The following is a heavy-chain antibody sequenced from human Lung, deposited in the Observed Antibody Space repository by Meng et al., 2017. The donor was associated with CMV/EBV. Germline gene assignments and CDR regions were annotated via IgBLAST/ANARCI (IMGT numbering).Heavy chain of an antibody. D-gene: IGHD5-18*01. J-gene: IGHJ6*02. Sequence: SXAASGFTFSSYGMHWVRQAPGKGLEWVAFIRYDGSNKYYADSVKGRFTISRDNSKNTLYLQMNSLRAEDTAVYYCAKDGRGYSYGYGMDVWGQGTXVTVSS. CDR3: AKDGRGYSYGYGMDV. V-gene: IGHV3-30*02. CDR1: GFTFSSYG. CDR2: IRYDGSNK.